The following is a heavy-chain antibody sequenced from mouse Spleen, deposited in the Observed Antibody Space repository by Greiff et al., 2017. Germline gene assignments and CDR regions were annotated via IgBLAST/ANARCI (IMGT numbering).Heavy chain of an antibody. CDR3: ARRVYGSSPYAMDY. J-gene: IGHJ4*01. D-gene: IGHD1-1*01. CDR1: GFTFSDYG. CDR2: ISSGSSTI. Sequence: EVMLVESGGGLVKPGGSLKLSCAASGFTFSDYGMHWVRQTPEKGLEWVAYISSGSSTIYYADTVKGRFTISRDNAKNTLFLQMTSLRSEDTAMYYCARRVYGSSPYAMDYWGQGTSVTVSS. V-gene: IGHV5-17*01.